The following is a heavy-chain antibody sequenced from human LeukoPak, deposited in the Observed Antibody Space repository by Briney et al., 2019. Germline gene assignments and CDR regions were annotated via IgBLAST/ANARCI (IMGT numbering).Heavy chain of an antibody. Sequence: GGSLRLSCAGSGFTFSRYSMNWFRQAPGKGLQRVSSISSRSTSIFYADSVKGRFTISRDNAKNSLYLQMNSLGAEDTAVYYCARDAQWLVPEGYFYYMDVWGKGTTVTVSS. J-gene: IGHJ6*03. CDR3: ARDAQWLVPEGYFYYMDV. D-gene: IGHD6-19*01. CDR2: ISSRSTSI. V-gene: IGHV3-21*01. CDR1: GFTFSRYS.